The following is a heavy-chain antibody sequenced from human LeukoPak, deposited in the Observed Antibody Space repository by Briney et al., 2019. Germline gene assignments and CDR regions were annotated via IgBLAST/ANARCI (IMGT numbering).Heavy chain of an antibody. CDR3: ARGGSSTSWDLYYFDY. J-gene: IGHJ4*02. V-gene: IGHV4-59*01. CDR2: IYYSGST. CDR1: GGSISSYY. Sequence: SETLSLTCTVSGGSISSYYWSWIRQPPGKGLEWIGYIYYSGSTNYNPSLKSRVTISVDTSKNQFSLKLSSVTAADTAVYYCARGGSSTSWDLYYFDYWGQGTLVTVSS. D-gene: IGHD2-2*01.